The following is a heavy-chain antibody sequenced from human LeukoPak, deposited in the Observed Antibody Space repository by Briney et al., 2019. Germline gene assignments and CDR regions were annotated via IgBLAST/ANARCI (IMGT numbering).Heavy chain of an antibody. CDR1: GYTFTGYY. D-gene: IGHD3-22*01. J-gene: IGHJ3*01. CDR2: INPNSGGT. CDR3: ARDLRTHYYDSSGY. V-gene: IGHV1-2*02. Sequence: ASVKVSCKASGYTFTGYYMHWVRQAPGQGLEWMGWINPNSGGTNYAQKFQGRVTMTRDTSTSTAYMELSRLRSDDTAVYYCARDLRTHYYDSSGYWGQGTMVTVSS.